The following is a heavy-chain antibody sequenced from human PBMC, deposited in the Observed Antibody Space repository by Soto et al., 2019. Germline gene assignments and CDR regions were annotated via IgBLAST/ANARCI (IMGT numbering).Heavy chain of an antibody. CDR2: IYYSGST. V-gene: IGHV4-61*08. CDR1: GGSISSGDYY. CDR3: ARARDAFDI. J-gene: IGHJ3*02. Sequence: PSETLSLTCTVSGGSISSGDYYWSWIRQPPGKGLEWIGYIYYSGSTNYNPSLKSRVTISVDTSKNQFSPKLSSVTAADTAVYYCARARDAFDIWGQGTMVTVSS.